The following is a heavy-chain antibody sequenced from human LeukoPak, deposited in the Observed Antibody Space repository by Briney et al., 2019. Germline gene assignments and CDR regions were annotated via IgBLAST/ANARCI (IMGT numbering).Heavy chain of an antibody. CDR2: ISSSSSYT. Sequence: KSGGSLRLSCAASGFTFKDYDMIGIRQARGRGLEGVSYISSSSSYTKCADYVKGRFTISRDNAKNSLYLQKTSLRAEDTAVYYCAKVLYRTSIVVFPTALDAFDAWGHGTLVTVSS. CDR3: AKVLYRTSIVVFPTALDAFDA. V-gene: IGHV3-11*06. J-gene: IGHJ3*01. CDR1: GFTFKDYD. D-gene: IGHD2-15*01.